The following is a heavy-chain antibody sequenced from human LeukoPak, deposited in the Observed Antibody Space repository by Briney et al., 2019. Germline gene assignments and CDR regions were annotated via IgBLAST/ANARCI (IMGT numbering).Heavy chain of an antibody. Sequence: GGSLRLSCAASGFIFNSYSMNWVRQSPGKGLEWVSSITSSSTFIYYADSVKGRFTVSRDNAKNSLYLQMNSLRVEVTAVYYCATSEGRQNDYSYYYYMDVWGKGTTVTVSS. CDR3: ATSEGRQNDYSYYYYMDV. D-gene: IGHD3-16*01. CDR1: GFIFNSYS. CDR2: ITSSSTFI. V-gene: IGHV3-21*01. J-gene: IGHJ6*03.